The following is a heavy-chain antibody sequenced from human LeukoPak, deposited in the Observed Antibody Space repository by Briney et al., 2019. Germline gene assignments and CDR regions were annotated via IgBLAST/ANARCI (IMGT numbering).Heavy chain of an antibody. J-gene: IGHJ4*02. CDR3: AKLQSGYSGYDPSGY. V-gene: IGHV3-23*01. Sequence: GGSLRLSCAASGFTFSSYAMSWVRQAPGKGLEWVSAISGSGGSTYYADSVKGRFTISRDNSKNTLHLQMNSLRAEDTAVYYCAKLQSGYSGYDPSGYWGQGTLVTVSS. CDR2: ISGSGGST. D-gene: IGHD5-12*01. CDR1: GFTFSSYA.